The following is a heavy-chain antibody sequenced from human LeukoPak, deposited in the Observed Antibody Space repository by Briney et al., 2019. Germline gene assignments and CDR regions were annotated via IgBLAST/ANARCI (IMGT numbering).Heavy chain of an antibody. Sequence: PSETLSLTCTVSGGSISSHYWSWIRQPPGKGLEWIGYIFYIGSTNYNPSLKSRVTISVDTSKNQLSLKLTSVTAADTAVYYCAREISLTVGGGAFDIWGQGTMVTVSS. CDR1: GGSISSHY. V-gene: IGHV4-59*11. J-gene: IGHJ3*02. CDR2: IFYIGST. D-gene: IGHD3-22*01. CDR3: AREISLTVGGGAFDI.